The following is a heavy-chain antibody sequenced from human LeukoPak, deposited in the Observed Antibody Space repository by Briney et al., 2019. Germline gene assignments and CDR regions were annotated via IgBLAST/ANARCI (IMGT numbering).Heavy chain of an antibody. D-gene: IGHD3-9*01. V-gene: IGHV3-33*01. Sequence: GGSLRLSCAASGFTFSSYGMHWVRQAPGKGLEWVAVIWYDGSNKYYADSVKGRFTISRDNSKNTLYLQMNSLRAEDTAVYYCARGHPYYDILTAYGMDVWGQGTTVTVSS. CDR2: IWYDGSNK. CDR3: ARGHPYYDILTAYGMDV. CDR1: GFTFSSYG. J-gene: IGHJ6*02.